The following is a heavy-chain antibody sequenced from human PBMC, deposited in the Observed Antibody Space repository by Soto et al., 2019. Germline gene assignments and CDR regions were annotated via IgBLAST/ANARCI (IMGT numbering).Heavy chain of an antibody. V-gene: IGHV5-51*01. J-gene: IGHJ5*02. CDR3: ARKDKSGYFNWFDP. D-gene: IGHD3-22*01. Sequence: CRTSGYKFTSSWIAWVRQKPGKGLEWMGIIFPSDSDTRYSPSFQGQVTISADRSTSTVFLQWASLKASDTAVYFCARKDKSGYFNWFDPWGQGTLVTVSS. CDR1: GYKFTSSW. CDR2: IFPSDSDT.